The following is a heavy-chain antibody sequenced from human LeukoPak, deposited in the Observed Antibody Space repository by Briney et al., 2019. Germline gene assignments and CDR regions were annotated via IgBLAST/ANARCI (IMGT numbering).Heavy chain of an antibody. J-gene: IGHJ4*02. D-gene: IGHD3-22*01. V-gene: IGHV3-66*01. CDR2: IYSGGST. CDR3: ARVVVLITKPDFDY. Sequence: PGGSLRLSCAAYGFTVSNNYMRWVRQAPGKGLEWVSLIYSGGSTYYADSVKGRFTISRDNAKNSLYLQMNSLRAEDTAVYYCARVVVLITKPDFDYWGQGTLVTVSS. CDR1: GFTVSNNY.